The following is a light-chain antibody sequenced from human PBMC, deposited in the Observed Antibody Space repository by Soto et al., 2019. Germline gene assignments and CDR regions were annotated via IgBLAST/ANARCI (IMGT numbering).Light chain of an antibody. CDR3: SSYAGSNNWV. V-gene: IGLV2-8*01. CDR1: SSDVGAYKY. CDR2: EVS. Sequence: QSALTQPPSASGSPGQSVTISCTGTSSDVGAYKYVSWYQQHPGKAPKLMIYEVSKRHSGVPDRFSASKSGNTASLTVSGLQADDEGDYYCSSYAGSNNWVFGGGTKLTVL. J-gene: IGLJ3*02.